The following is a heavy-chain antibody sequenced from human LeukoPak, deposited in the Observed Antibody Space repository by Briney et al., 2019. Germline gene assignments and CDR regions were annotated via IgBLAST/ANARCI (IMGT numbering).Heavy chain of an antibody. J-gene: IGHJ3*02. D-gene: IGHD3-3*01. CDR2: IKQDGSDE. Sequence: GGSLRLSCAASGFTFSNYWMSWVRQAPGKGLEWVANIKQDGSDEYYVDSVKGRFTISRDNAKNSLYLQMNSLRAEDSAVYYCARDLVATWRFGDAFDIWGQGTMVTVSS. CDR1: GFTFSNYW. CDR3: ARDLVATWRFGDAFDI. V-gene: IGHV3-7*01.